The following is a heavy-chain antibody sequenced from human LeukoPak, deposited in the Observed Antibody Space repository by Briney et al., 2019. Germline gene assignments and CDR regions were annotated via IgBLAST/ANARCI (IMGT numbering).Heavy chain of an antibody. J-gene: IGHJ3*02. CDR1: GGSFSGYY. CDR2: IYYSGST. D-gene: IGHD3-10*01. CDR3: ARQSVGELFGAFDI. Sequence: PSETLSLTCAVYGGSFSGYYWGWIRQPPGKGLEWIGSIYYSGSTYYNPSLKSRVTISVDTSKNQFSLKLSSVTAADTAVYYCARQSVGELFGAFDIWGQGTMVTVSS. V-gene: IGHV4-39*01.